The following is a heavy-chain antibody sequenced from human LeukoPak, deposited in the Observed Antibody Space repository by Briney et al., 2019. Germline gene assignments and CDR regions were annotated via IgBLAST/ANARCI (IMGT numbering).Heavy chain of an antibody. Sequence: GGSLRLSCAASGFTLSSYAMSWVRQAPGKGLEWVSSISASGGSTNYADSVKGRFTISRDNSKNTVYLQMNSLRAEDTAVYYCAKVMKGSERLTMVRGVIIKAAGLYYMDVWGKGTTVTVSS. CDR2: ISASGGST. V-gene: IGHV3-23*01. J-gene: IGHJ6*03. CDR1: GFTLSSYA. D-gene: IGHD3-10*01. CDR3: AKVMKGSERLTMVRGVIIKAAGLYYMDV.